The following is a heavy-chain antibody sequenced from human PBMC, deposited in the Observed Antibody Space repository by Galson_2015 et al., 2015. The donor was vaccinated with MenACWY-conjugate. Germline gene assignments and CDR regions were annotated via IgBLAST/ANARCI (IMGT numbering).Heavy chain of an antibody. CDR2: ITSDGRST. CDR1: GFTFSTYW. Sequence: SPRLSCAASGFTFSTYWMHWVRQAPGKGLVWVSRITSDGRSTSYADSVKGRFTISRDNAKNTLYLQMNSLRAEDTAVYYCARLGGNHRTTSHFDYWGQGTLVTVSS. D-gene: IGHD2/OR15-2a*01. CDR3: ARLGGNHRTTSHFDY. J-gene: IGHJ4*02. V-gene: IGHV3-74*01.